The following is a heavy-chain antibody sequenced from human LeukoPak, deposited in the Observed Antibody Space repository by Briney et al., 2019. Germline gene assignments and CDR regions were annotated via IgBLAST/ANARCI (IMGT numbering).Heavy chain of an antibody. Sequence: GGSLRLSCAASGFTFRSYGLSWVRQAPGKGLEWVSTISGSGESTYYADSVKGRFTISRDNSKYTLYLQMNSLKTEDTAVYFCARRGTDYWGQGTLVTVSS. CDR3: ARRGTDY. CDR1: GFTFRSYG. CDR2: ISGSGEST. J-gene: IGHJ4*02. V-gene: IGHV3-23*01.